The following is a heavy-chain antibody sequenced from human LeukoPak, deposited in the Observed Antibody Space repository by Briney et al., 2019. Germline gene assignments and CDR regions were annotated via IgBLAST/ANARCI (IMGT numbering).Heavy chain of an antibody. Sequence: GRSLRLSCAASGFTFDDYAMHWVRQAPGKGLEWVSGISWNSGSIGYADSVKGRFTISRDNAKNSLYLQMNSLRAEDTALYYCAKASDVLRYFDWSGDAFDIWGQGTMVTVSS. CDR3: AKASDVLRYFDWSGDAFDI. V-gene: IGHV3-9*01. D-gene: IGHD3-9*01. J-gene: IGHJ3*02. CDR2: ISWNSGSI. CDR1: GFTFDDYA.